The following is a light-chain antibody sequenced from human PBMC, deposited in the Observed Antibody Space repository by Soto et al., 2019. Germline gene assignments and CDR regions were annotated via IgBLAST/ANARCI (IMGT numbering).Light chain of an antibody. CDR2: GAS. V-gene: IGKV3-20*01. CDR1: QSVSSSY. Sequence: EIVLTQSPGTLSLSPGERATLSCRASQSVSSSYLAWYQQKPGQAPRLLFYGASRRATGIPDRFSGSGSGTDFTLNISRLEPEEFALYSCQQYGSSPSTFGQGTKVEIK. CDR3: QQYGSSPST. J-gene: IGKJ1*01.